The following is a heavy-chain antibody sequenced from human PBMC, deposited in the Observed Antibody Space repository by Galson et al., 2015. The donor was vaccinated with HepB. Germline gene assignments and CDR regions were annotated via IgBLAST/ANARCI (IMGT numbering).Heavy chain of an antibody. CDR1: GFTFSTYT. CDR2: ISSSNGFI. Sequence: SLRLSCAASGFTFSTYTMNWVRQAPGKGLEWVSSISSSNGFIYYADSVKGRFTISRDNAKSSLFLHMNSLRAEDTAAYYCARDPTGTDYYGLEVWGQGTTVSVSS. V-gene: IGHV3-21*01. J-gene: IGHJ6*02. D-gene: IGHD1-1*01. CDR3: ARDPTGTDYYGLEV.